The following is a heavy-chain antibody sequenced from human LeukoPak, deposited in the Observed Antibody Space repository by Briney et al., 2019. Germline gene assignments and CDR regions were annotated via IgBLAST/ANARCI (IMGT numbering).Heavy chain of an antibody. CDR3: VRPSSGWLSFDY. CDR1: GYSFSSYW. J-gene: IGHJ4*02. V-gene: IGHV5-51*01. CDR2: IYPGDSDT. Sequence: GESLKISCKGSGYSFSSYWIGWVRQMPGKGLEWMGIIYPGDSDTRYSPSSQGQVTISADKSISIAYLQWSSLKASDTAMYYCVRPSSGWLSFDYWGQGTLVTVSS. D-gene: IGHD6-19*01.